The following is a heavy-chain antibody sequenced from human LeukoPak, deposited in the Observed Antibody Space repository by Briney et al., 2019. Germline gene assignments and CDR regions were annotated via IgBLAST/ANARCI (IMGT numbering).Heavy chain of an antibody. V-gene: IGHV3-21*01. CDR2: ISSGSSYI. Sequence: GGSLRLSCAASGFTFSSYSMNWVRQAPGKGLEWVSSISSGSSYIYYADSVKGRFTISRDNAKNSLYLQMNSLRAEDTAVYYCAKGDSSGYYSNDYWGQGTLVTVSS. CDR3: AKGDSSGYYSNDY. D-gene: IGHD3-22*01. J-gene: IGHJ4*02. CDR1: GFTFSSYS.